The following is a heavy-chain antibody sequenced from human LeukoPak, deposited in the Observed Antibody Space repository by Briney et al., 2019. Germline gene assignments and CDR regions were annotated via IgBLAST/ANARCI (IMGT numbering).Heavy chain of an antibody. Sequence: SETLSLTCAVSGGSISSYYWSWIRQPPANGLELIGFIYYSGSTSYNPSLKSRVTISVDTSKSQFSLKLSSVIAADTAVYYCARRAYSSGFDYIDYWGQGTLVTVSS. V-gene: IGHV4-59*08. CDR3: ARRAYSSGFDYIDY. CDR1: GGSISSYY. J-gene: IGHJ4*02. D-gene: IGHD6-19*01. CDR2: IYYSGST.